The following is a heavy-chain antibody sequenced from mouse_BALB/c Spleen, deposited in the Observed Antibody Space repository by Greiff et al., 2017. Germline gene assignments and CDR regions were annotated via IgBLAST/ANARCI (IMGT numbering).Heavy chain of an antibody. D-gene: IGHD3-2*01. CDR2: IDPANGNT. CDR1: GFNIKDTY. V-gene: IGHV14-3*02. CDR3: ARDSWFAY. Sequence: VQLQQSGAELVKPGASVKLSCTASGFNIKDTYMHWVKQRPEQGLEWIGRIDPANGNTKYDPKFKGKATLTADKSSSTAYMQLSSLTSVDSAVYFCARDSWFAYWGQGTLVTVSA. J-gene: IGHJ3*01.